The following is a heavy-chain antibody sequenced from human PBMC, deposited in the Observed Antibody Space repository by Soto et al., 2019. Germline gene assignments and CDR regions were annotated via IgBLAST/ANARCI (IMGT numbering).Heavy chain of an antibody. CDR3: ARGCRARRNDYGVGY. D-gene: IGHD4-17*01. V-gene: IGHV1-18*01. Sequence: QVQLVQSGAEVKKPGASVKVSCKASGYTFTSYGISWVRQAPGQGLEWMGWISAYNGNTNYAQKLQGRVSMTPDSSTSTAYMELRSLISVDTAVYYCARGCRARRNDYGVGYWGQGTLVTVSS. CDR2: ISAYNGNT. CDR1: GYTFTSYG. J-gene: IGHJ4*02.